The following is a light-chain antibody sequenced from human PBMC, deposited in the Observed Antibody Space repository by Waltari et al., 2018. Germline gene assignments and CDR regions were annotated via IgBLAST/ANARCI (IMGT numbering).Light chain of an antibody. CDR1: NSDVGGYNY. Sequence: QSALTQPAFVSGSPGQSTTIFCLGPNSDVGGYNYVPWYQHHPGKAPKLMIYDVTKRPSGVSNRFSGSKSGTTASLTISGLQAEDDAYYYCNSYRNINTYVFGTGTKVTVL. V-gene: IGLV2-14*03. CDR2: DVT. CDR3: NSYRNINTYV. J-gene: IGLJ1*01.